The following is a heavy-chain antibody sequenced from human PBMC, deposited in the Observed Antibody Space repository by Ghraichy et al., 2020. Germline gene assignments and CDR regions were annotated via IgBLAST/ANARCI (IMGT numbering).Heavy chain of an antibody. J-gene: IGHJ4*02. Sequence: GGSLRLSCAVSGFTFSTYAMSWGRQAPGKGLEWVSTISVTGDRTYYADSVKGRFTISRDNSQNTLFLQMNSLRAEDTAVYYCARPVRSDWYGCDYWGQGTLVTVSS. D-gene: IGHD6-19*01. CDR3: ARPVRSDWYGCDY. V-gene: IGHV3-23*01. CDR2: ISVTGDRT. CDR1: GFTFSTYA.